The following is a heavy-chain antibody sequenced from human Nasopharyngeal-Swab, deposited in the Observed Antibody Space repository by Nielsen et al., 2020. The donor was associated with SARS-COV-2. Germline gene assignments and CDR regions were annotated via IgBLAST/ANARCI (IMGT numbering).Heavy chain of an antibody. CDR2: ISYDGSNK. CDR3: AKDGGNSGYYYYYYMDV. CDR1: VFTFSSYG. J-gene: IGHJ6*03. D-gene: IGHD4-23*01. Sequence: GEYLNIYCAASVFTFSSYGMQWVRQAQGKGLEWVAVISYDGSNKYYADSVKGRFTISRDNSKNTLYLQMNSLRAEDTAVYYCAKDGGNSGYYYYYYMDVWGKGTTVTVSS. V-gene: IGHV3-30*18.